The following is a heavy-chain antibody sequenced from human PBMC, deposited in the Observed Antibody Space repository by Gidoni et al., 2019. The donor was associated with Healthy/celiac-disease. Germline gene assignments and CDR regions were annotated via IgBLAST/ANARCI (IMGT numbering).Heavy chain of an antibody. Sequence: QVQLVQSGAEVKKPGSSVKVSCKASGGTFSSYAISWVRQAPGQGLEWMGGIIPIFGTANYAQKFQGRVTITADKSTSTAYMELSSLRSEDTAVYYCARDGYSYGYNYYYYMDVWGKGTTVTVSS. D-gene: IGHD5-18*01. CDR3: ARDGYSYGYNYYYYMDV. CDR1: GGTFSSYA. J-gene: IGHJ6*03. CDR2: IIPIFGTA. V-gene: IGHV1-69*06.